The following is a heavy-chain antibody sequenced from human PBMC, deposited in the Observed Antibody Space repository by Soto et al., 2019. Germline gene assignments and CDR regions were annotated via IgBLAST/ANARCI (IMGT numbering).Heavy chain of an antibody. CDR1: GYTFTSYY. CDR3: ARGTYYYDSSGYGPVGWFDP. CDR2: INPSGGST. Sequence: ASVKVSCKASGYTFTSYYMHWVRQAPGQGLEWMGIINPSGGSTSYAQKFQGRVTMTRDTSTSTVYMELSSLRSEDTAVYYCARGTYYYDSSGYGPVGWFDPWGQGTLVTVSS. V-gene: IGHV1-46*01. J-gene: IGHJ5*02. D-gene: IGHD3-22*01.